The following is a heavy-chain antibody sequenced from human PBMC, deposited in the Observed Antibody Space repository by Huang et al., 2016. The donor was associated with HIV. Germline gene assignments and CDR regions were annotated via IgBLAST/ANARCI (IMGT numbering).Heavy chain of an antibody. Sequence: EVQLVQSGAEVKKPGESLKISCTGSGYSFSISWIAWVRQMPGKGLEWMGIIYPCESKSTYSPSFEGHVSISVDKSINTVYLHWSSLKASDTAIYYCAKGRRAFDVWGQGTWVTVSS. CDR1: GYSFSISW. CDR3: AKGRRAFDV. V-gene: IGHV5-51*03. CDR2: IYPCESKS. J-gene: IGHJ3*01.